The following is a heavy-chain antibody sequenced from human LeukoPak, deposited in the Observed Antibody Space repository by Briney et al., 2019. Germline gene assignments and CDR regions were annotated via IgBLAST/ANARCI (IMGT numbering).Heavy chain of an antibody. CDR3: ASAATPRYDYVWGSYRYYFDY. Sequence: ASVKVSCKASGGTFISYAISWVRQAPGQGLEWMGGIIPIFGTANYAQKFQGRVTITADESTSTAYMELSSLRSEDTAVYYCASAATPRYDYVWGSYRYYFDYWGQGTLVTVSS. D-gene: IGHD3-16*02. CDR1: GGTFISYA. CDR2: IIPIFGTA. V-gene: IGHV1-69*13. J-gene: IGHJ4*02.